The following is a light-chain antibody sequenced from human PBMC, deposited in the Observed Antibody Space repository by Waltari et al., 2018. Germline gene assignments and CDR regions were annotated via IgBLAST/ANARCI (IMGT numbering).Light chain of an antibody. Sequence: EIVMTQSPATLSVSAGERATISCRASQRVSSNLAWYQQKPGQAPRLRIYGASTRATGSPARCSGSGSGTEFTLTISSMQSEDFAVYYCQQYNNWPRTFGQGTKVEIK. J-gene: IGKJ1*01. CDR3: QQYNNWPRT. CDR1: QRVSSN. CDR2: GAS. V-gene: IGKV3-15*01.